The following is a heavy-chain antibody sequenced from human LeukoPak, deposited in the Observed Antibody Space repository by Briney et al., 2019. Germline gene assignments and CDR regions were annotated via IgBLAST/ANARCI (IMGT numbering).Heavy chain of an antibody. D-gene: IGHD4-17*01. Sequence: ASVTVSCKASGYTFTTYGISWVRQAPGQGLEWMGWISTYNGNTNYAQKLQGRVTMTTDTSTSTAYMELRSLRSDDTAVYYCARDDYGDFVGFDYWGQGTLVTVSS. CDR2: ISTYNGNT. V-gene: IGHV1-18*01. CDR1: GYTFTTYG. J-gene: IGHJ4*02. CDR3: ARDDYGDFVGFDY.